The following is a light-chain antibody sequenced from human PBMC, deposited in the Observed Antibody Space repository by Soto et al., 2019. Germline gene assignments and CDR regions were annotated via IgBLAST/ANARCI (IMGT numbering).Light chain of an antibody. Sequence: DIVMTQSPDSLAVSLCXRATINCKSSQSVLYSSNNKNXXXXXKQKPWQPPKLLIYWASTRESGVPDRFSGSGSGTDFTLTISSLQAEDVAVYSCQQYYSTVAFGQGTKVDI. CDR1: QSVLYSSNNKNX. V-gene: IGKV4-1*01. CDR3: QQYYSTVA. J-gene: IGKJ1*01. CDR2: WAS.